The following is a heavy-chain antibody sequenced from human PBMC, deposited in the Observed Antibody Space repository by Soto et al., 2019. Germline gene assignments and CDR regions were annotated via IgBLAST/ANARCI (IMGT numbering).Heavy chain of an antibody. D-gene: IGHD3-10*01. J-gene: IGHJ6*02. CDR1: GFTFSSYA. CDR2: ISGSGGST. V-gene: IGHV3-23*01. Sequence: EVQLLESGGGLVQPGGSLRLSCAASGFTFSSYAMSWVRQAPGKGLEWVSAISGSGGSTYYADSVKGRFTISRDNSKNTLYLQMNSLRAEDTAVYYRAKGPPYFGSWSQYGMEVWGQGTPVTVSS. CDR3: AKGPPYFGSWSQYGMEV.